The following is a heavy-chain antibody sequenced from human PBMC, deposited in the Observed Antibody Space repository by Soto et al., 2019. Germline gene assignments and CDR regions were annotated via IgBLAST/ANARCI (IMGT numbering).Heavy chain of an antibody. V-gene: IGHV4-34*01. CDR2: INHSGST. CDR1: GGSFSCYY. D-gene: IGHD3-22*01. CDR3: ARADRVYYYDSSGYYDVDY. Sequence: SETLSLTSAVSGGSFSCYYWSWIRQPPGKGLEWIGEINHSGSTNYNPSLKSRVTISVDTSKNQFSLKLSPVTAAETAVYYCARADRVYYYDSSGYYDVDYWGQGTLVPVSS. J-gene: IGHJ4*02.